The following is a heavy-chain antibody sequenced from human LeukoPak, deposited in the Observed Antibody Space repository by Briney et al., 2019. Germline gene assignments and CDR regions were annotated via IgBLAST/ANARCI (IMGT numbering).Heavy chain of an antibody. Sequence: GGSLRVSCAASGFTFSSYWMHWVRQAPGKGLVWVSRINSDGSSTSYADSVKGRFIISRDNAKNTLYLQMLRAEDTAVYYCARVLVVPAARTYYYYGMDVWGQGTTVTVSS. CDR2: INSDGSST. CDR1: GFTFSSYW. CDR3: ARVLVVPAARTYYYYGMDV. V-gene: IGHV3-74*01. J-gene: IGHJ6*02. D-gene: IGHD2-2*01.